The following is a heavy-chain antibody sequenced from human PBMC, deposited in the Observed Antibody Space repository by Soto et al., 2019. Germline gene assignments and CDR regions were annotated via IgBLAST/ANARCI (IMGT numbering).Heavy chain of an antibody. D-gene: IGHD1-26*01. V-gene: IGHV3-23*01. CDR2: ISGSGGST. Sequence: PGGPLRLSCAASGFTCSSYAMSWVRQAPGKGLEWVSAISGSGGSTYYADSVKGRFTISRDNSKNTLYLQMNSLRAEDTAVYYCAKYGVGATHYGTLDYWGQGTLVTVSS. CDR1: GFTCSSYA. CDR3: AKYGVGATHYGTLDY. J-gene: IGHJ4*02.